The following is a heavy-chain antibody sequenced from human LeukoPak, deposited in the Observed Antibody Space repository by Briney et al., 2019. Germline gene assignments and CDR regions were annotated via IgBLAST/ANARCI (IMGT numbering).Heavy chain of an antibody. CDR2: ISRDGSAI. CDR3: ARGFGYSYGYGY. J-gene: IGHJ4*02. Sequence: PGGSLRLSYAASGFIFSDYYMSWIRQAPGKGLEWVSYISRDGSAIYYADSVKGRFTISRDNAKNSLYLQMNSLRADDTAVYYCARGFGYSYGYGYWGQGSLVTVSS. V-gene: IGHV3-11*04. CDR1: GFIFSDYY. D-gene: IGHD5-18*01.